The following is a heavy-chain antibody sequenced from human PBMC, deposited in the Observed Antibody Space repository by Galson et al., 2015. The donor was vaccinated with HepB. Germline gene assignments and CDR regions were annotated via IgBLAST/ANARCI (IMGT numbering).Heavy chain of an antibody. CDR2: ISSSAVYT. D-gene: IGHD4-17*01. CDR3: TRVADADYGDHSYFDY. Sequence: SLRLSCAASGFTFSDYYMSWIRQAPGKGLEWISYISSSAVYTNYADSVKGRFTISRDNARNSLFLQINSLRAEDTAAYYCTRVADADYGDHSYFDYWGQGTLVTVSP. J-gene: IGHJ4*02. CDR1: GFTFSDYY. V-gene: IGHV3-11*06.